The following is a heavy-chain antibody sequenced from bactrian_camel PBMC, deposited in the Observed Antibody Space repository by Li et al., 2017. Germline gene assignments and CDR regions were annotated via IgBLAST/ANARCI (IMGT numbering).Heavy chain of an antibody. J-gene: IGHJ4*01. CDR2: IYSNGTNA. CDR3: AARGPYCCTKLSVADFTY. Sequence: QLVESGGGLVQPGGSLSLSCAASGFTRSSNVYYLTWVRLAPGKGMEWVSSIYSNGTNAYYVDFVKGRFTISRDNAKNTVCLQMNSLKPEDTAMYYCAARGPYCCTKLSVADFTYWGQGTQVTVS. CDR1: GFTRSSNVYY. D-gene: IGHD6*01. V-gene: IGHV3-2*01.